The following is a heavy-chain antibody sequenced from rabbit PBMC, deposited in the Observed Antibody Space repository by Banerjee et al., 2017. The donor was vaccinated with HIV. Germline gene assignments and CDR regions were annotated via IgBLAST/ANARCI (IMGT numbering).Heavy chain of an antibody. J-gene: IGHJ4*01. Sequence: QEQLVESGGGLVQPEGSLTLTCTASGFDFSSYGVSWVRQAPGKGLEWIGYIDPIFGSTYSASWVNGRFTISSHNAQNTVFLQMTSLTAADTATYFCVRETETYAGYAGYSYYFNLWGPGTLVTVS. V-gene: IGHV1S47*01. D-gene: IGHD8-1*01. CDR3: VRETETYAGYAGYSYYFNL. CDR1: GFDFSSYG. CDR2: IDPIFGST.